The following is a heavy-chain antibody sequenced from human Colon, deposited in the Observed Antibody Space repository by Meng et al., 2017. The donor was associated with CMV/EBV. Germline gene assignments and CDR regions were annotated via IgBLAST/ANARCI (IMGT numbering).Heavy chain of an antibody. D-gene: IGHD3-10*01. J-gene: IGHJ4*02. V-gene: IGHV3-13*01. CDR3: ERGVAGGDY. Sequence: ETLSLTCAASGFTFSNYDMHWVRHTTGTGLEWVSAIGRAGDTYYRDSVKGRFTTSREDAKNSLYLHMDSLRAGDPAVYYCERGVAGGDYWGQGTLVTVSS. CDR2: IGRAGDT. CDR1: GFTFSNYD.